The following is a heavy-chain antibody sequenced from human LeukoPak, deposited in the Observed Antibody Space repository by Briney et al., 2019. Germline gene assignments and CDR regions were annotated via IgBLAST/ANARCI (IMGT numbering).Heavy chain of an antibody. D-gene: IGHD6-19*01. CDR2: ISAYNGNT. Sequence: GASVKVSCKASGYTFTSYGISWVRQAPGQGLEWMGWISAYNGNTNYAQKLQGRVTMTTDTSTSTAYMELRSLRSDDTAVYYCARDLAVAGALHFDYWGQGTLDTVSS. CDR1: GYTFTSYG. CDR3: ARDLAVAGALHFDY. V-gene: IGHV1-18*01. J-gene: IGHJ4*02.